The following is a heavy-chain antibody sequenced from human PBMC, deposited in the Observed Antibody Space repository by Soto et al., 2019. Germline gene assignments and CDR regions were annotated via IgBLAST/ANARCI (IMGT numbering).Heavy chain of an antibody. D-gene: IGHD6-19*01. CDR3: ARRLGAVAGTSWFDP. CDR1: GGSISSSSYY. CDR2: IYYSGST. V-gene: IGHV4-39*07. J-gene: IGHJ5*02. Sequence: SETLSLTCTVSGGSISSSSYYWGWIRQPPGKGLEWIGSIYYSGSTYYNPSLKSRVTISIDTSKNQLSLKLSSVTAADTAVYYCARRLGAVAGTSWFDPWGQGTLVTVSS.